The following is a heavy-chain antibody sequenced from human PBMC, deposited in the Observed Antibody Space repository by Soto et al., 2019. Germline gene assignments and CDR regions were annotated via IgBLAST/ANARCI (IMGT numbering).Heavy chain of an antibody. CDR1: GGSISSGGFY. CDR3: ARALHPHISMVRAVTTFDN. D-gene: IGHD3-10*01. Sequence: SETLSLTCTVSGGSISSGGFYWNWIRQHPGKGLEWIGYIYDSGTTYYNPSLKSRVAISVDTSKNQFSLKLRSVTTADTAVYFCARALHPHISMVRAVTTFDNWGQGTLVTVSS. V-gene: IGHV4-31*03. J-gene: IGHJ4*02. CDR2: IYDSGTT.